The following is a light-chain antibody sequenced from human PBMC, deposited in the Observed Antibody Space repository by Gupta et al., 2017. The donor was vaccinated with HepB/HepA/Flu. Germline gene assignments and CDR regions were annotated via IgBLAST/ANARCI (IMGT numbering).Light chain of an antibody. CDR1: QSISSY. CDR3: QQSDSTPLYT. CDR2: AAS. V-gene: IGKV1-39*01. Sequence: DIQMTQSPSSLSASVGDRVTITCRASQSISSYLNWYQQKPGKAPKLLIYAASSWQSGVPSRFSGSGCGTDFTLTISSRQQEDFATYYCQQSDSTPLYTFGQGTKLEIK. J-gene: IGKJ2*01.